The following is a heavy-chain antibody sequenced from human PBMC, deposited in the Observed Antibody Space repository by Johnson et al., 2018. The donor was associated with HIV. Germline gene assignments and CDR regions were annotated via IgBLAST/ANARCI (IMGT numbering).Heavy chain of an antibody. CDR3: ARGDYDILTGYAFDI. CDR1: GFTFSSYW. V-gene: IGHV3-7*01. J-gene: IGHJ3*02. CDR2: IKQDGSEK. Sequence: VQLVESGGGLVQPGGSLRLSCAASGFTFSSYWMSWVRQAPGKGLEWVANIKQDGSEKYYVDSVKGRFTISRDNSKNTLYLQMNSLRAEDTAVYYCARGDYDILTGYAFDIWGQGTMVTVSS. D-gene: IGHD3-9*01.